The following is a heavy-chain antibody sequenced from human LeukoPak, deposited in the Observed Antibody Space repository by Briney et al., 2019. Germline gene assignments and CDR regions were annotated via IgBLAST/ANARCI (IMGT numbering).Heavy chain of an antibody. CDR1: GYTFTSSW. CDR3: ATRGSSSAYFDS. Sequence: GESLKISCKGSGYTFTSSWIAWVRQMPGKGLEWMGIIYPGDSDTRYSPSFQGQVTISADKSISTAYLQWSSLKASDTAIYYCATRGSSSAYFDSWGQGTLVTVSS. D-gene: IGHD5-12*01. J-gene: IGHJ4*02. V-gene: IGHV5-51*01. CDR2: IYPGDSDT.